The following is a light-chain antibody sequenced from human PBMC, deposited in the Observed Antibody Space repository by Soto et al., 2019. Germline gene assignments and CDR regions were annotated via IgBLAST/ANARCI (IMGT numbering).Light chain of an antibody. J-gene: IGLJ1*01. Sequence: QSVLTQPPSVSGAPGQRVTISCSGGSSNIGAGYDVHWYRQLPETAPKLLIYGNNIRPSGVPDRFSGSKSGTSASLTITGLQADDEADYYCAAWDVSLNGHYAFGTGTKLTVL. CDR2: GNN. V-gene: IGLV1-40*01. CDR1: SSNIGAGYD. CDR3: AAWDVSLNGHYA.